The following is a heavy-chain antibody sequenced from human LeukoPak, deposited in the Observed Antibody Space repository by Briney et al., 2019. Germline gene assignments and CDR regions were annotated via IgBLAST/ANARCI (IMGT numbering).Heavy chain of an antibody. Sequence: ASVKVSCKASGYTFTSYAMHWVRQAPGQRLECMGWINAGNGNTKYSQKFQGRVTITADESTSTAYMELSSLRSEDTAVYYCARDRQTEQQLATIDYWGQGTLVTVSS. D-gene: IGHD6-13*01. CDR1: GYTFTSYA. V-gene: IGHV1-3*01. CDR2: INAGNGNT. CDR3: ARDRQTEQQLATIDY. J-gene: IGHJ4*02.